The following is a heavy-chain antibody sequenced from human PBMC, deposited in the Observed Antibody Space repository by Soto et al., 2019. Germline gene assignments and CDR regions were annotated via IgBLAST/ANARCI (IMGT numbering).Heavy chain of an antibody. V-gene: IGHV3-23*01. CDR1: GFTFSSYA. Sequence: GGSLRLSCAASGFTFSSYAMSWVRQAPRKGLEWVSAISGSGGSTYYADSVKGRFTISRDNSKNTLYLQMNSLRAEDTAVYYCAKDLDYYDSSVPDYWGQGTLVTVSS. D-gene: IGHD3-22*01. CDR2: ISGSGGST. J-gene: IGHJ4*02. CDR3: AKDLDYYDSSVPDY.